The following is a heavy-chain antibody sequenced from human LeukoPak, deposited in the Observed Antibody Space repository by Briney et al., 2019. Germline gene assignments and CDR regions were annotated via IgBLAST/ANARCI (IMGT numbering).Heavy chain of an antibody. D-gene: IGHD2-2*01. V-gene: IGHV4-39*01. Sequence: SETLSLTCTVSGDSISNTNFYWGWIRQPPGKGLEWIGSISYSGSSYYNPSLKSRVTISVDTSKNQFSLELTSATAADTAVYYCASVVPAAIPLFDPWGQGTLVTVSS. CDR2: ISYSGSS. CDR3: ASVVPAAIPLFDP. J-gene: IGHJ5*02. CDR1: GDSISNTNFY.